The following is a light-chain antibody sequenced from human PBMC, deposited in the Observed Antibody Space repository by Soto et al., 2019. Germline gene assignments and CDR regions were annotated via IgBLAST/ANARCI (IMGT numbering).Light chain of an antibody. V-gene: IGLV2-23*01. Sequence: QSALTQPASVSGSPGQSITISCTGTSSDVGSYNLVSWYQQHPGKAPKLMIYEGSKRPSGVSNRVSGSKSGNTASLSISGIQAEDEADYYCCSYAGSVVFGGGTKLTVL. CDR2: EGS. J-gene: IGLJ2*01. CDR3: CSYAGSVV. CDR1: SSDVGSYNL.